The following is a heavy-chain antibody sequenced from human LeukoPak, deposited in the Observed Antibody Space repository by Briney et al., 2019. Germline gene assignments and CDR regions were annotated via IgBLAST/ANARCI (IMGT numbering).Heavy chain of an antibody. V-gene: IGHV3-15*01. CDR2: IKSKTDGGTT. CDR1: GFTFSNAW. Sequence: GGSLRLSCAASGFTFSNAWMSWVRQAPGKGLEWVGRIKSKTDGGTTDYAAPVKGRFTISRDDSKNTLYLQMNSLKTEDTAVHYCTTDRRRVAAATIRAFDYWGQGTLVTVSS. CDR3: TTDRRRVAAATIRAFDY. D-gene: IGHD6-13*01. J-gene: IGHJ4*02.